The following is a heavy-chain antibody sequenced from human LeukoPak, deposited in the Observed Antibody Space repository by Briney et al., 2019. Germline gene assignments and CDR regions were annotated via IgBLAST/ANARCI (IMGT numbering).Heavy chain of an antibody. J-gene: IGHJ3*02. CDR2: ISSSSSSYK. CDR1: GFTFSTHN. V-gene: IGHV3-21*06. D-gene: IGHD2-8*01. Sequence: GGSLRLSCVASGFTFSTHNIHWVRQAPGKGLEWVSTISSSSSSYKYYADSVKGRFTISRDNAKNSLYLQMNSLRAEDTAVYYCAGDRLLRNGLNIWGQGTLVTVSS. CDR3: AGDRLLRNGLNI.